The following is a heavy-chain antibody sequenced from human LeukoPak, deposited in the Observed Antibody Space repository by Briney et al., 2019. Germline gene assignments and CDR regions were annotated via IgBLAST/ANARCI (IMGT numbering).Heavy chain of an antibody. CDR3: ASLRRRLRYYYYYYMDV. V-gene: IGHV4-34*01. Sequence: PSGTLSLTCAVYGGSFSGYYWSWIRQPPGKGLEWIGEINHSGSTNYNPSLKSRVTISVDTSKNQFSLKLSSVTAADTAVYYCASLRRRLRYYYYYYMDVWGKGTTVTVSS. D-gene: IGHD4-17*01. CDR1: GGSFSGYY. CDR2: INHSGST. J-gene: IGHJ6*03.